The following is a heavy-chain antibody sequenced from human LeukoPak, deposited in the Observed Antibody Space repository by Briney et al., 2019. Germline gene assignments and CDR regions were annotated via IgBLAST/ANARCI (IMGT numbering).Heavy chain of an antibody. CDR1: GFTFSEHY. J-gene: IGHJ4*02. CDR2: TRNKANSYTT. Sequence: GGSLRLSCAASGFTFSEHYMDWVRQAPGKGLEWVGRTRNKANSYTTEYAASVKGRFTISRDDSKNSLYLQMNSLKTEDTAVYFCARVNRGSYHFDYWGQGTLVTVSS. V-gene: IGHV3-72*01. CDR3: ARVNRGSYHFDY. D-gene: IGHD1-26*01.